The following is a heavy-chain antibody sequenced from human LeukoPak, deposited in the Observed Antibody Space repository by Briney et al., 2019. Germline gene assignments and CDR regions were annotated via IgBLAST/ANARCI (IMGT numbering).Heavy chain of an antibody. CDR2: IYPGDSDT. Sequence: GEPLQISSKGSGYSFTSYWIGWVRRLPGKGREWMGVIYPGDSDTRYSPSFQGQGTISADKSITTAYLQWSSLKASDTAMYYCARTIAVAGPLDAFDIWGQGTMVTVSS. D-gene: IGHD6-19*01. J-gene: IGHJ3*02. CDR1: GYSFTSYW. V-gene: IGHV5-51*01. CDR3: ARTIAVAGPLDAFDI.